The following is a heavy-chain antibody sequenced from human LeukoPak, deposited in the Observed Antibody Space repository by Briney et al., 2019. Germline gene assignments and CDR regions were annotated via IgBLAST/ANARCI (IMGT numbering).Heavy chain of an antibody. J-gene: IGHJ3*02. Sequence: GGSLRLSCAASGFTFSSYSMNWVRQAPGKGLEWVSYISSSGTTVYYTDSMKGRFTISRDNAKNSLSLQMNSLRAEDTAVYYCARGGSCSTTSCYAGADAFDIWGQGTMVTVSS. V-gene: IGHV3-48*04. CDR3: ARGGSCSTTSCYAGADAFDI. D-gene: IGHD2-2*01. CDR1: GFTFSSYS. CDR2: ISSSGTTV.